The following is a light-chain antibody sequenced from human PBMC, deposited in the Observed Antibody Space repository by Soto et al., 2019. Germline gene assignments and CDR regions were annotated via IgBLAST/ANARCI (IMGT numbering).Light chain of an antibody. CDR3: LLYYGAAVV. Sequence: QTVVTQAPSLTVSPGGTVTLTCASSIGPVTSDYYPNWFQQKPGQAPRALIYSTTKKHSWTPARFSGSLLGGKAALTLSGVQAEDEADYYCLLYYGAAVVFGGGTKLTVL. J-gene: IGLJ2*01. CDR2: STT. V-gene: IGLV7-43*01. CDR1: IGPVTSDYY.